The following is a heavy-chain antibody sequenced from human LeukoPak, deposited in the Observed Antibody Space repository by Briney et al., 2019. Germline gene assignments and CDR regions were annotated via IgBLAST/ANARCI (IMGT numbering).Heavy chain of an antibody. D-gene: IGHD2-2*01. J-gene: IGHJ4*02. CDR2: INPNSGGT. CDR3: ARDGKRVVPAANLYDY. Sequence: ASVKVSCKASGYTFTGCYMHWVRQAPGQGLEWMGWINPNSGGTNYAQKFQGRVTMTRDTSISTAYMELSRLRSDDTAVYYCARDGKRVVPAANLYDYWGQGTLVTVSS. V-gene: IGHV1-2*02. CDR1: GYTFTGCY.